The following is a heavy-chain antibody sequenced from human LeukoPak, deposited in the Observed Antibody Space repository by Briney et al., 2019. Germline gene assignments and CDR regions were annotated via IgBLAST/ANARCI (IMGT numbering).Heavy chain of an antibody. CDR2: MNPNSGNT. CDR1: GYTFTSYD. D-gene: IGHD4-17*01. V-gene: IGHV1-8*01. CDR3: ARGRRLPNWFDP. J-gene: IGHJ5*02. Sequence: ASVKVSCKASGYTFTSYDINWVRQATGQGLEWMGWMNPNSGNTGYAQKFQGRVTMTRNTSISTAYMELSSLRSEDTAVYYCARGRRLPNWFDPWGQGTVVTVSS.